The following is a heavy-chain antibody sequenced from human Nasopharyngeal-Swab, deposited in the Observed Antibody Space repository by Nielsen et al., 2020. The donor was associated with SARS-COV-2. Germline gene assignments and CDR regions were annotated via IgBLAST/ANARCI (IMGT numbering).Heavy chain of an antibody. CDR1: GSSFTSYW. V-gene: IGHV5-51*01. CDR3: ARQRYSSSWSNWFDP. Sequence: GGSLRLSCKGSGSSFTSYWIGWVRQMPGKGLEWMGIIYPGDSDTRYSPSFQGQVTISADKSISTAYLQWSSLKASDTAMYYCARQRYSSSWSNWFDPWGQGTLVTVSS. CDR2: IYPGDSDT. D-gene: IGHD6-13*01. J-gene: IGHJ5*02.